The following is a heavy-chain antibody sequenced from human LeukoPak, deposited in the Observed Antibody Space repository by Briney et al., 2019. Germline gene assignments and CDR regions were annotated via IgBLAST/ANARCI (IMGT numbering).Heavy chain of an antibody. V-gene: IGHV3-48*02. D-gene: IGHD2-2*01. CDR1: GFTFSSYS. Sequence: GGSLRLSCAASGFTFSSYSMNWVRQAPGKGLEWVSSISSSSSTIYYADSVKGRFTISRDNAKNSLYLQMNSLRDEDTAVYYCARVTTSYAPDGMDVWGQGTTVTVSS. CDR2: ISSSSSTI. CDR3: ARVTTSYAPDGMDV. J-gene: IGHJ6*02.